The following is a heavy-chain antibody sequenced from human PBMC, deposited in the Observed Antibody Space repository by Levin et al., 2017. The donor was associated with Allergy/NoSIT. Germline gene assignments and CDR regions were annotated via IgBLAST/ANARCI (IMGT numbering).Heavy chain of an antibody. Sequence: SETLSLTCAVSGVSISNDYWWVWIGQPPGKGLEWIGSIYHSGSTFYNPSLKSRVTMSVDTSTNQFSLKLSSVTAADTAVYYCARQLAVGRWSFDYWGQGTLVTVSS. CDR1: GVSISNDYW. J-gene: IGHJ4*02. V-gene: IGHV4-38-2*01. D-gene: IGHD4-23*01. CDR3: ARQLAVGRWSFDY. CDR2: IYHSGST.